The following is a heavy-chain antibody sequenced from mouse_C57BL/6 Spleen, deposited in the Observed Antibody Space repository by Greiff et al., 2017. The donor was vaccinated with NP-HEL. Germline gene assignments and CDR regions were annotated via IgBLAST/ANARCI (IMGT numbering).Heavy chain of an antibody. CDR1: GYTFTSYW. CDR2: IHPTDSDT. V-gene: IGHV1-74*01. Sequence: QVQLQQPGAELVKPGASVKVSCKASGYTFTSYWMHWVKQRPGQGLEWIGRIHPTDSDTNYNQKFKGKATLTVDKSSSTAYMQLSSLTSEDSAVYYCAMEYYYDGRILYYGVWGTGPTVTVSS. D-gene: IGHD1-1*01. J-gene: IGHJ1*03. CDR3: AMEYYYDGRILYYGV.